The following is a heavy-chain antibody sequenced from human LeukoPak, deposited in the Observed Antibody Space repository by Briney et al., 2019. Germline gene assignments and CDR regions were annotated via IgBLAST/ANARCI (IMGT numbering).Heavy chain of an antibody. CDR3: ARDTFGWNWYDP. CDR2: ISSSGGYT. J-gene: IGHJ5*02. Sequence: GGSLRLSCAASGFTLSDYYMSWIRQAPGKGLDWVSYISSSGGYTNYADSVKGRFTISRDNAKNSLYLQMNSLRAEDTAVYYCARDTFGWNWYDPWGQGTLVTVSS. V-gene: IGHV3-11*06. CDR1: GFTLSDYY. D-gene: IGHD6-19*01.